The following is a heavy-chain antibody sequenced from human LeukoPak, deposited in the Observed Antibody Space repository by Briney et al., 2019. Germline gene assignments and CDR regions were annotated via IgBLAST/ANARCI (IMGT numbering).Heavy chain of an antibody. CDR1: GGSISSGGYY. CDR2: IYHSGST. CDR3: ARDQYSSGWWTFDY. V-gene: IGHV4-30-2*01. D-gene: IGHD6-19*01. J-gene: IGHJ4*02. Sequence: PSQTLSLTCTVSGGSISSGGYYWSWIRQPPGKGLEWIGYIYHSGSTYYNPSLKSRVTISVDTSKNQFSLKLSSVTAADTAVYYCARDQYSSGWWTFDYWGQGTLVTVSS.